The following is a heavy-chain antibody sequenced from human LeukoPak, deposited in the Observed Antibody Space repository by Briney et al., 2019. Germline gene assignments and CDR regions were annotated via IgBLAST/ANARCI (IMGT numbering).Heavy chain of an antibody. CDR1: GGSISSYY. Sequence: PSETLSLTCTVSGGSISSYYWSWIRQPPEKGLEWIGYIYDSGETNYNPSLKSRVTISLDSSKNQLSLDLSSVTAADTAVYYCVRGGDIVVPHGRFDPWGQGTLVIVSS. CDR3: VRGGDIVVPHGRFDP. J-gene: IGHJ5*02. D-gene: IGHD2-15*01. V-gene: IGHV4-59*01. CDR2: IYDSGET.